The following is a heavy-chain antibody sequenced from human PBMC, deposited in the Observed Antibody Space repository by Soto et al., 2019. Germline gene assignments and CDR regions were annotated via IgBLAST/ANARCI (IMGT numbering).Heavy chain of an antibody. D-gene: IGHD2-8*01. V-gene: IGHV1-46*01. CDR2: INPSGGST. CDR1: GYTFTSYY. Sequence: QVQLVQSGAEVKKPGASVKISCKASGYTFTSYYMHWVRQAPGQGLEWMGIINPSGGSTNYAQKRQGRVAMTRDTSTSTVYMELNSLRSEDTAVYYCARPPYPGCINAVCYPLDYWGQGTLVTVFS. J-gene: IGHJ4*02. CDR3: ARPPYPGCINAVCYPLDY.